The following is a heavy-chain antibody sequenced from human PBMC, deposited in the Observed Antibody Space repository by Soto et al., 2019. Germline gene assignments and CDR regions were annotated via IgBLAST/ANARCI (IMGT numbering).Heavy chain of an antibody. D-gene: IGHD3-10*01. CDR2: IYYSGST. CDR3: ARRVEEWFGELIYNWFDP. V-gene: IGHV4-59*01. Sequence: SETLSLTCTVSGGSISSYYWSWIRQPPGKGLEWIGYIYYSGSTNYNPSLKSRVTISVETSKNQFSLKLSSVTAADTAVYYCARRVEEWFGELIYNWFDPWGQGTLVTVSS. J-gene: IGHJ5*02. CDR1: GGSISSYY.